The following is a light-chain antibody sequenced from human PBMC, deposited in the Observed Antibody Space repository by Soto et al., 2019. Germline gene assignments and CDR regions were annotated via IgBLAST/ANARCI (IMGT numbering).Light chain of an antibody. CDR2: GAS. J-gene: IGKJ4*01. CDR1: RGISSN. CDR3: QQYGASPLT. V-gene: IGKV3-20*01. Sequence: IVMTQSPAALSVSPGERATLSCRASRGISSNLAWYQQKPGQAPRLLIYGASNRATGIPDRFSGSGSGTDFSLTISRLEPEDFAVYYCQQYGASPLTFGGGTKVDIK.